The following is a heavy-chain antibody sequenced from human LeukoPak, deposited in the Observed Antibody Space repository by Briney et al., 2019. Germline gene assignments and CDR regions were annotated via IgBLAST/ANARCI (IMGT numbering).Heavy chain of an antibody. D-gene: IGHD2/OR15-2a*01. J-gene: IGHJ4*02. CDR2: IYRSGST. V-gene: IGHV4-38-2*01. Sequence: SETLSLTCAVSGYSISSGYYWGWIRQPPGKGLEWIGSIYRSGSTYYNPSLKSRVTISVDTSKNQFSLKLSSVTAADTAAYYCARRFGIGAFDYWGQGTLVTVSS. CDR1: GYSISSGYY. CDR3: ARRFGIGAFDY.